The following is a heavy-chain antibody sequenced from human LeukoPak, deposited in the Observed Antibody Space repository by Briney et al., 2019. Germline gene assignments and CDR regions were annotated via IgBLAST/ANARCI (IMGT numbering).Heavy chain of an antibody. CDR2: IKGDGSTI. Sequence: GESLRLSCAASGFTFSSYWMFWVRQAPGKGLVWVSHIKGDGSTITYADSVKGRFTISRDNAKSTLYLQLNSLRADDTAVYYCARGGLPGGFDYWGQGALVTVSS. D-gene: IGHD2-15*01. V-gene: IGHV3-74*01. J-gene: IGHJ4*02. CDR1: GFTFSSYW. CDR3: ARGGLPGGFDY.